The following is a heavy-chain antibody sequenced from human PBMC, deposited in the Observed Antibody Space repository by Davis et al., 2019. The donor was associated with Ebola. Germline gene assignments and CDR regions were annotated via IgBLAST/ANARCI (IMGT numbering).Heavy chain of an antibody. J-gene: IGHJ3*02. CDR2: IYSGGST. V-gene: IGHV3-NL1*01. D-gene: IGHD6-19*01. CDR1: GFTFSSYS. CDR3: AKTRGPRLVSDAFDI. Sequence: GESLKISCAASGFTFSSYSMNWVRQAPGKGLEWVSVIYSGGSTYYADSVKGRFTISRDNAKNSLYLQMNSLRAEDTALYYCAKTRGPRLVSDAFDIWGQGTMVTVSS.